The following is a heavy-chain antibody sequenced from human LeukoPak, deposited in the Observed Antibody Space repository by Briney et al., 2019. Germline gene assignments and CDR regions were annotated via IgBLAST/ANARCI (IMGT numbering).Heavy chain of an antibody. Sequence: ETLSLTCAVYGWSFSGYYWSWIRQPPGKGLEWIGEINHSGSTNYNPSLKSRVTISVDTSKNQFSLKLSSVTAADTAVYYCARGGVRSRRATALYNGDYWGQGTLVTVSS. CDR2: INHSGST. CDR1: GWSFSGYY. CDR3: ARGGVRSRRATALYNGDY. J-gene: IGHJ4*02. D-gene: IGHD3-10*01. V-gene: IGHV4-34*01.